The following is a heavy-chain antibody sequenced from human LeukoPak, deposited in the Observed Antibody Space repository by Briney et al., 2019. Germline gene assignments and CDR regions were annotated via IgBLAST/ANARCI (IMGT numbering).Heavy chain of an antibody. J-gene: IGHJ4*02. CDR2: INHSGST. D-gene: IGHD1-7*01. CDR1: GGSFSGYY. V-gene: IGHV4-34*01. CDR3: ARDTNWNYADY. Sequence: SETLSLTCAVYGGSFSGYYWSWIRQPPGKRLEWIGEINHSGSTNYNPSLKSRVTISVDTSKNQFSLKLSSVTAADTAVYYCARDTNWNYADYWGQGTLVTVSS.